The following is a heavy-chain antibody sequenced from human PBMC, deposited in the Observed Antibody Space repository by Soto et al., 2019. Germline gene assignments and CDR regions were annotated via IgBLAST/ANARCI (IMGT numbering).Heavy chain of an antibody. J-gene: IGHJ6*03. Sequence: SETLSLTCTVSGGSISSYYWSWIRQPPGKGVEWIGYIYYSGSTNYNPSLKSRVTISVDTSKNQFSLKLSSVTAADTAVYYCASQGESSSWDYYYYYYYMDVWGKGTTVTVSS. D-gene: IGHD6-13*01. CDR1: GGSISSYY. CDR2: IYYSGST. V-gene: IGHV4-59*01. CDR3: ASQGESSSWDYYYYYYYMDV.